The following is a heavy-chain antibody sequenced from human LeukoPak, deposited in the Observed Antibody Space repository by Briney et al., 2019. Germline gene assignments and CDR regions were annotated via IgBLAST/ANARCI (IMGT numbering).Heavy chain of an antibody. V-gene: IGHV4-39*07. Sequence: PSETLSLTCIVSGGSIRRTNYYWGWIRQPPGKGLEWIGNIYYSGSTYYNPSLKSRVTISVDTSKNQFSLKLSSVTAADTAVYYCARATILWFGELAYCEWGQGTLVTVSS. CDR2: IYYSGST. CDR3: ARATILWFGELAYCE. D-gene: IGHD3-10*01. J-gene: IGHJ4*02. CDR1: GGSIRRTNYY.